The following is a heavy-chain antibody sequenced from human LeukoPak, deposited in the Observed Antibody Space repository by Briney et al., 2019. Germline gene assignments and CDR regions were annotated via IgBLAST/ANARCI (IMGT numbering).Heavy chain of an antibody. CDR2: VDRDGTRT. CDR1: GFNFNEYW. Sequence: GGSLRLSCTVSGFNFNEYWMHWVRQIPGKGLAWVSHVDRDGTRTNYADFAKGRFTISRDNAKKTLYLQMNSLRTEDTAVYYCARSRSSGYVDYRGQGTLVTVSS. CDR3: ARSRSSGYVDY. D-gene: IGHD3-3*01. J-gene: IGHJ4*02. V-gene: IGHV3-74*01.